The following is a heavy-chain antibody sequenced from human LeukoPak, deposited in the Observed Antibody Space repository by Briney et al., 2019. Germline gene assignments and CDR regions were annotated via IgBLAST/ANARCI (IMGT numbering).Heavy chain of an antibody. D-gene: IGHD5-24*01. CDR3: AQSQTYYYYYMDV. CDR2: IYYSGST. Sequence: ETLSLTCTVSGGSISSYYWSWIRQPPGKGLEWIGYIYYSGSTNYNPSLKSRVTISVDTSKNQFSLKLTSVTAADTAVYYCAQSQTYYYYYMDVWGKGTTVTISS. J-gene: IGHJ6*03. CDR1: GGSISSYY. V-gene: IGHV4-59*01.